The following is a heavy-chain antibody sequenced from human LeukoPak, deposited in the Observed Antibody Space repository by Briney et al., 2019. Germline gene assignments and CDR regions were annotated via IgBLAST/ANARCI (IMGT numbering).Heavy chain of an antibody. D-gene: IGHD3-22*01. Sequence: PSQTLSLTCTVSGGSISSGGYYWSWIRQPPGKGLEWIGYIYYSGSTNYNPSLKSRVTISVDTSKNQFSLKLSSVTAADTAVYYCARRSYYYDSISFDYWGQGTLVTVSS. CDR2: IYYSGST. V-gene: IGHV4-61*08. J-gene: IGHJ4*02. CDR1: GGSISSGGYY. CDR3: ARRSYYYDSISFDY.